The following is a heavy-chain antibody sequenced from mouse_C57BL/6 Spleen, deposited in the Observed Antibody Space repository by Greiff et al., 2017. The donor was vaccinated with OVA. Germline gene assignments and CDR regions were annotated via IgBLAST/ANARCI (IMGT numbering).Heavy chain of an antibody. CDR3: ALGDRDFDY. J-gene: IGHJ2*01. Sequence: VQLQQSGAELVMPGASVKLSCKASGYTFTSYWMHWVKQRPGQGLEWIGEIDPSDSYTNYNQKLKGKSTLTVDKSSSTAYMQLSSLTSEDSAVYYCALGDRDFDYWGQGTTLTVSS. V-gene: IGHV1-69*01. CDR1: GYTFTSYW. D-gene: IGHD3-3*01. CDR2: IDPSDSYT.